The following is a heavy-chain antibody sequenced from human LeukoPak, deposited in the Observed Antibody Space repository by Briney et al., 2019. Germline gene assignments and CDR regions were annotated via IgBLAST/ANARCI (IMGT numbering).Heavy chain of an antibody. CDR1: GGSISSSNYY. V-gene: IGHV4-39*01. CDR3: ASRPTYYYGSGSYPRRFYDY. D-gene: IGHD3-10*01. Sequence: SETLSLTCTASGGSISSSNYYWGWIRQPPGKGLEWIGSIYYSGSTYYNPSLKSRVTISVDTSKNQFSLKLSSVTAADTAFYYCASRPTYYYGSGSYPRRFYDYWGQGTLVTVSS. CDR2: IYYSGST. J-gene: IGHJ4*02.